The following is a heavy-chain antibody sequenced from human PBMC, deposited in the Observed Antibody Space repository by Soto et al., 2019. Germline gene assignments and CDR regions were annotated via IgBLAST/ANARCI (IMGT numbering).Heavy chain of an antibody. V-gene: IGHV3-33*01. D-gene: IGHD1-26*01. CDR1: GFSFSDYV. Sequence: QVQLVESGGGVVQPGRSLRLSCAASGFSFSDYVMHWVRQAPGKGLEGVAVMWYHGRDKVYAESVKGRFTIARDNSKNTLYLQMNSLRAEDTAVYYCARDAGGQSGNFRFDNWGQGTLVTVSS. CDR3: ARDAGGQSGNFRFDN. CDR2: MWYHGRDK. J-gene: IGHJ4*02.